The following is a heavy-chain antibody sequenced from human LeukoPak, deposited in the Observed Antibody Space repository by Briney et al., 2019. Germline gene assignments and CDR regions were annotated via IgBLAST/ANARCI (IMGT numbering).Heavy chain of an antibody. Sequence: GGSLRLSCAASGFPFSAYAMTWVRRAPGKGPEWVSSISPQGITYYADSVKGRFTVSRDNSRNTLFLQMGSLRADDMAVYYCAKPRVDSGTGSSYGHGLDFWGQGTLVTVSS. CDR3: AKPRVDSGTGSSYGHGLDF. CDR1: GFPFSAYA. D-gene: IGHD5-18*01. J-gene: IGHJ4*02. CDR2: ISPQGIT. V-gene: IGHV3-23*01.